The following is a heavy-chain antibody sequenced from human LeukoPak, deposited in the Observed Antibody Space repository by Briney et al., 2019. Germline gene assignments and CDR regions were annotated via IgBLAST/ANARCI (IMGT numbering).Heavy chain of an antibody. D-gene: IGHD6-19*01. CDR1: GFTFSYYW. V-gene: IGHV3-74*01. J-gene: IGHJ4*02. CDR2: INSDGSSA. CDR3: AKAPQWSRFDY. Sequence: GGSLRLSCAASGFTFSYYWMHWVRQAPGKGLVWVSRINSDGSSASYADSVKGRFTISRDNSKNTLYLQMNSLRAEDTAVYYCAKAPQWSRFDYWGQGTLVTVSS.